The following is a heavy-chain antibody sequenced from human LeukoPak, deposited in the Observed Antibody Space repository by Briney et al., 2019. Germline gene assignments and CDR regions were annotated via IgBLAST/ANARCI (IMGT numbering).Heavy chain of an antibody. CDR3: AGRSEHYDSSGYYGY. D-gene: IGHD3-22*01. V-gene: IGHV4-38-2*02. CDR2: IYHSGST. CDR1: GYSISSGYY. Sequence: PSETLSLTCTVSGYSISSGYYWGWIRQPPGKGLEWIGSIYHSGSTYYNPSLKSRVTISVDTSKNQFSLKLSSVTAADTAVYYCAGRSEHYDSSGYYGYWGQGTLVTVSS. J-gene: IGHJ4*02.